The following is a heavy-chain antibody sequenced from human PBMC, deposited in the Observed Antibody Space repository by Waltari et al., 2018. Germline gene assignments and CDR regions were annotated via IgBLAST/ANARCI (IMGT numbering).Heavy chain of an antibody. Sequence: QVQLVESGGGVVQPGGSLRLSCAASGFTFSSYGMHWVRQAPAKGLEWVAFIRYDGSNQYYADSVKGRFTISRDNSKNTLYLQMNSLRAEDTAVYYCAKDFFYGSGSYYNVFDYWGQGTLVTVSS. D-gene: IGHD3-10*01. J-gene: IGHJ4*02. V-gene: IGHV3-30*02. CDR1: GFTFSSYG. CDR2: IRYDGSNQ. CDR3: AKDFFYGSGSYYNVFDY.